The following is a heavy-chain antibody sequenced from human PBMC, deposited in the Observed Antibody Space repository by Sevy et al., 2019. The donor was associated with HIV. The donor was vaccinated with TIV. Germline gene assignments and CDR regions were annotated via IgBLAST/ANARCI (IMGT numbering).Heavy chain of an antibody. J-gene: IGHJ4*02. CDR1: GFTFSSSS. Sequence: VGSLRLSCAASGFTFSSSSMTWVHQAPGKGLEWVATICQGGSEEYYVDSVKGRFTISRDNAKNSLYLQMNSLSAVDTAVCLCARFVSLGYWGQGTLVTVSS. CDR3: ARFVSLGY. D-gene: IGHD6-13*01. V-gene: IGHV3-7*01. CDR2: ICQGGSEE.